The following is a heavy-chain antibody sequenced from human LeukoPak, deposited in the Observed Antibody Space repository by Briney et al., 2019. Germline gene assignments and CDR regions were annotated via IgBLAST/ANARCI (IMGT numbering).Heavy chain of an antibody. Sequence: PGRSLRLSCAASGFTFSSYGMHWVRQASGRGLEWVSLISASGGNSYYADSVKGRFTVSRDSSKNTLHLQMNSLRAEDTAVYYCARDIELSCWGQGPVTTVTS. CDR1: GFTFSSYG. CDR2: ISASGGNS. V-gene: IGHV3-23*01. CDR3: ARDIELSC. J-gene: IGHJ4*02. D-gene: IGHD2-8*02.